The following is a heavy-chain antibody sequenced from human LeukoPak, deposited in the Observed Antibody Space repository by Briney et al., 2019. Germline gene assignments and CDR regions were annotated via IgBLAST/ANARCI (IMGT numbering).Heavy chain of an antibody. V-gene: IGHV4-39*01. Sequence: SETLSPTCTVSGGSISSSSYYWGWIRQPPGKGLEWIGSIYYSGSTYYNPSLKSRVTISVDTSKNQFSLKLSSVTAADTVVYYCARYSSSWGGADYWGQGTLVTVSS. CDR1: GGSISSSSYY. CDR2: IYYSGST. CDR3: ARYSSSWGGADY. D-gene: IGHD6-13*01. J-gene: IGHJ4*02.